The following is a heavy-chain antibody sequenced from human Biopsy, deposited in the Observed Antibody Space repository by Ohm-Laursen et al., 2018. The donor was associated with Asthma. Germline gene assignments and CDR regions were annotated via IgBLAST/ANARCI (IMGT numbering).Heavy chain of an antibody. Sequence: SLRLSCSASGFTFSSYGMHWVRQTPGKGLEWVGVISKDASTQDYADSVKGRFTMARDNSKNTLYLQMNSLRAEDTAVYYCAKVYYYAYHYDAFDIWGQGTMVTVSS. J-gene: IGHJ3*02. CDR3: AKVYYYAYHYDAFDI. D-gene: IGHD3-22*01. V-gene: IGHV3-30*12. CDR2: ISKDASTQ. CDR1: GFTFSSYG.